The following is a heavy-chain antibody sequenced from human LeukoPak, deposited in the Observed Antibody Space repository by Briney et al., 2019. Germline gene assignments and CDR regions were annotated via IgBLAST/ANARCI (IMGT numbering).Heavy chain of an antibody. D-gene: IGHD5-24*01. CDR1: GGPFSGYY. Sequence: SETLSLTCAVYGGPFSGYYWSWIRQPPGKGLEWIGEINHSGSTNYNPSLKSRVTISVDTSKNQFSLKLSSVTAADTAVYYCARELGVEMATVFDYWGQGTLVTVSS. CDR3: ARELGVEMATVFDY. CDR2: INHSGST. V-gene: IGHV4-34*01. J-gene: IGHJ4*02.